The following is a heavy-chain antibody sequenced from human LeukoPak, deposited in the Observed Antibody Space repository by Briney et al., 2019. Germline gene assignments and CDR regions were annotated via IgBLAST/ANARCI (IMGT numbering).Heavy chain of an antibody. CDR1: GFTFSSYE. CDR2: ISSSGSTI. CDR3: ARDDLHSYYYDSSGYYSGFDY. D-gene: IGHD3-22*01. V-gene: IGHV3-48*03. J-gene: IGHJ4*02. Sequence: PGGSLRLSCAASGFTFSSYEMNWVRQAPGKGLEWVSYISSSGSTIYYADSVKGRFTISRDNAKNSLYLQMNNLRAEDTAVYYCARDDLHSYYYDSSGYYSGFDYWGQGTLVTVSS.